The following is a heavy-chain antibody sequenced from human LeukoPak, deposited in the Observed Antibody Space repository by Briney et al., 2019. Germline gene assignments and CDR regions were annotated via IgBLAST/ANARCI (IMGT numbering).Heavy chain of an antibody. J-gene: IGHJ4*02. Sequence: HAGGSLRLSCAASGFTFSTYSVNWVRQAPGKGLEWLSYISSSSSTIYYADSVKGRFTISIDNAKNSLYLQMNSLRAEDTAVYYCARDRDWAFDYWGQGTLVTVSS. D-gene: IGHD2-21*01. CDR3: ARDRDWAFDY. CDR1: GFTFSTYS. CDR2: ISSSSSTI. V-gene: IGHV3-48*04.